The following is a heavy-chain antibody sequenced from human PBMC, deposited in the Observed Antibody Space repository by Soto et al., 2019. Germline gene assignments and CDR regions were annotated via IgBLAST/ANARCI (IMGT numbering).Heavy chain of an antibody. CDR1: GFTFSSYV. V-gene: IGHV3-33*01. CDR2: IWYDGSNK. Sequence: QVQVVESGGGVVQPGRSLRLSCAASGFTFSSYVMHWVRQAPGKGLEWVAVIWYDGSNKYYADSVKGRFTISRDNSKNTLYLQMNSLRAEDTAVYYCARGSGNYWGGAFDIWGQGTMVTVSS. J-gene: IGHJ3*02. D-gene: IGHD1-26*01. CDR3: ARGSGNYWGGAFDI.